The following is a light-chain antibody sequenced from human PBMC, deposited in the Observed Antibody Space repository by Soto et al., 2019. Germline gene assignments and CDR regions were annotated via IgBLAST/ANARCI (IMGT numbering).Light chain of an antibody. J-gene: IGKJ4*01. CDR2: GAS. CDR3: QQYGSSLGVT. V-gene: IGKV3-20*01. Sequence: EIVLTQSPGTLSLSPGERATLSCRASQSVSSSYLAWYQQKPGQAPRLLLYGASSRATGIPDRFSGSGSGTDFTLTISRLEPEDFAVYYCQQYGSSLGVTFGGGTKVDIK. CDR1: QSVSSSY.